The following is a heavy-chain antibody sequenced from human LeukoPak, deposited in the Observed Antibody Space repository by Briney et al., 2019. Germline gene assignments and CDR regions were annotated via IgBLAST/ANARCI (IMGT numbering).Heavy chain of an antibody. CDR3: ARGKAGTGGPPTLRIDP. D-gene: IGHD1-1*01. CDR2: MYYSGST. CDR1: GGSISSYY. Sequence: PSETLSLTCTVSGGSISSYYWSWIRQPPGKGLEWIGYMYYSGSTNYNPSLKSRVTISVDTSKNQFSLMLTSVTAADTAVYYCARGKAGTGGPPTLRIDPWGQGTLVTVSS. V-gene: IGHV4-59*08. J-gene: IGHJ5*02.